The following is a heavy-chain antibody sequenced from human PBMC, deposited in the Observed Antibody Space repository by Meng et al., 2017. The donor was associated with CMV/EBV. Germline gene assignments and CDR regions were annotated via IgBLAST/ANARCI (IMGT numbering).Heavy chain of an antibody. Sequence: GGSLRLSCAASGFTFSSYSMNWVRQAPGKGLEWVSRINSDGSSTSCADSVKGRFTISRDNAKNTLYLQMNSLRAEDTAVYYCARVVSGSYYTFDYWGQGTLVTVSS. CDR2: INSDGSST. J-gene: IGHJ4*02. V-gene: IGHV3-74*01. CDR3: ARVVSGSYYTFDY. CDR1: GFTFSSYS. D-gene: IGHD3-10*01.